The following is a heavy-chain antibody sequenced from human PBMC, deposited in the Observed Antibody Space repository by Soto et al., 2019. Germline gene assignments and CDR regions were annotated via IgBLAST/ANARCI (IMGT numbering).Heavy chain of an antibody. V-gene: IGHV1-3*01. CDR1: GYTFTSYA. D-gene: IGHD4-17*01. CDR3: ARGYGGLWYFDY. Sequence: GASVKVSCKASGYTFTSYAMHWVRQAPGQRLEWMGWISADNGNTKYSQKFQGRVTMTRDTSASTAYMELSSLRSDDTAVYYCARGYGGLWYFDYWGQGTLVTVSS. J-gene: IGHJ4*02. CDR2: ISADNGNT.